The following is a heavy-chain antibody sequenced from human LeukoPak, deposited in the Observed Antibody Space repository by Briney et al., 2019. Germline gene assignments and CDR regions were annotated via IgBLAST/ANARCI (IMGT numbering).Heavy chain of an antibody. Sequence: GRSLRLSCAASGFTFSSYAMHWVRQAPGKGLEWVAVISYDGSNKYYADSVKGRFTISRDNSKNTLYLQMNSLRAEDTAVYYCAKDPRYCSSTSCYWGQGTLVTVSS. CDR1: GFTFSSYA. CDR3: AKDPRYCSSTSCY. D-gene: IGHD2-2*01. V-gene: IGHV3-30-3*01. J-gene: IGHJ4*02. CDR2: ISYDGSNK.